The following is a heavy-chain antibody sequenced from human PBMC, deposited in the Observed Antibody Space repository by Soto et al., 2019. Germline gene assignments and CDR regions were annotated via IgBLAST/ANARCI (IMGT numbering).Heavy chain of an antibody. CDR1: GFAFNTFG. D-gene: IGHD2-2*01. Sequence: GGSLRLSCAASGFAFNTFGMHWVRQAPGKGLEWVAVISYDGSDKYYSDSVRGRFTISRDNSMNTLYLQMNSLRTEDTAVYYCAKSPNFYCSSYHCYKYYFDYWGQGTLVTVSS. CDR2: ISYDGSDK. CDR3: AKSPNFYCSSYHCYKYYFDY. J-gene: IGHJ4*02. V-gene: IGHV3-30*18.